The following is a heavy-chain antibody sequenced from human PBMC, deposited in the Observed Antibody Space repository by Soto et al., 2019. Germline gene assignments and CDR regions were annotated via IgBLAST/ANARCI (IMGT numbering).Heavy chain of an antibody. J-gene: IGHJ6*02. D-gene: IGHD3-16*02. V-gene: IGHV4-30-4*01. CDR1: AVVIAIVDYP. CDR2: IYYSGST. CDR3: AREYRVPSAGPMDG. Sequence: NCAVYAVVIAIVDYPCKLILQHPRKGLAWIGAIYYSGSTYYTPSLKSRMRISVDRSKNQFSLKVNSVTAADTAVYYCAREYRVPSAGPMDGWGQATRVTVSS.